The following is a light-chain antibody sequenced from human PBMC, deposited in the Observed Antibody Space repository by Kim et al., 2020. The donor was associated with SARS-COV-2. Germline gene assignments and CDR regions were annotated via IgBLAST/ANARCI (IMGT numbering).Light chain of an antibody. V-gene: IGKV3-11*01. Sequence: LSPGERAALSCRASQSVRTNLVWYQQKPGQAPRLLFYDASNRATGIPPRFSASGSGTDFTLIISSLEPEDFAVYYCQHRTSWPLAFGGGTKVEIK. CDR2: DAS. J-gene: IGKJ4*01. CDR3: QHRTSWPLA. CDR1: QSVRTN.